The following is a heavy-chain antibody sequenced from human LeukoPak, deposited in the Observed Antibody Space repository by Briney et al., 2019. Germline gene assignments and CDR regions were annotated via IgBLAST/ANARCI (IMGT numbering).Heavy chain of an antibody. D-gene: IGHD4-17*01. J-gene: IGHJ4*02. V-gene: IGHV4-34*01. CDR3: ARVGLDYGAFQAYFEY. CDR2: INHSGST. Sequence: SETLSLTCALYGGSFSGYYWTWIRQPPGKGLEWIGEINHSGSTNYNPSLKSRVTISVDTSKNQFSLKLSSVTAADTAVYYCARVGLDYGAFQAYFEYWGQGNMVTVSS. CDR1: GGSFSGYY.